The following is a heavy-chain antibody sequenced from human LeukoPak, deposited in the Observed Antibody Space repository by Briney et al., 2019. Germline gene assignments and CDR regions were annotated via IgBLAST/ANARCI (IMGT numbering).Heavy chain of an antibody. D-gene: IGHD4-17*01. CDR1: GYTFTGYY. CDR2: INPNSGGT. Sequence: ASVKVSCNASGYTFTGYYMHWVRQAPGQGLEWMGWINPNSGGTNYAQKFQGWVTMTRDTSISTAYMELSRLRSDDTAVYYCARTVTKSPSCAFDIWGQGTMVTVSS. CDR3: ARTVTKSPSCAFDI. V-gene: IGHV1-2*04. J-gene: IGHJ3*02.